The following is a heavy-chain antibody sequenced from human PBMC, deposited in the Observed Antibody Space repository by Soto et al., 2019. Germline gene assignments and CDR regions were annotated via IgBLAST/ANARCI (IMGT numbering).Heavy chain of an antibody. Sequence: QVQLQQWGAGLLKPSETLSLTCAVYGGSFSGYYWSWIRQPPGKGLEWIGEINHSGSTNYNPSLKSRVTISVDTSENQFSLKLSSVTAADTAVYYCARGGNSGYVWWGQGTLVTVSS. CDR2: INHSGST. J-gene: IGHJ4*02. CDR1: GGSFSGYY. CDR3: ARGGNSGYVW. D-gene: IGHD5-12*01. V-gene: IGHV4-34*01.